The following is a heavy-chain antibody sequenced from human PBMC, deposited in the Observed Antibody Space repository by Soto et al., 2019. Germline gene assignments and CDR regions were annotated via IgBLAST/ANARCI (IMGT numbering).Heavy chain of an antibody. Sequence: SETLSLTCAVYGGSFSGYYWSWIRQPPGKGLEWIGEINHSGSTNYNPSLKSRVAISVDTSKNQFSLKLSSVTAADTAVYYCARDGSSSFDYWGQGTLVTVSS. J-gene: IGHJ4*02. CDR2: INHSGST. CDR1: GGSFSGYY. CDR3: ARDGSSSFDY. V-gene: IGHV4-34*01. D-gene: IGHD6-6*01.